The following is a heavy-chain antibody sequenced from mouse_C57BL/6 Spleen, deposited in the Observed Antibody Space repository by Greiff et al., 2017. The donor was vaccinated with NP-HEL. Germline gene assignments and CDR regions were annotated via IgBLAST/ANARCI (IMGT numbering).Heavy chain of an antibody. CDR1: GFSLTSYG. D-gene: IGHD1-1*01. Sequence: VKLVESGPGLVAPSQSLSITCTVSGFSLTSYGVHWVRQPPGKGLEWLVVIWSDGSTTYNSALKSRLSISKDNSKSQVFLKMNSLQTDDTAMYYCARSYYGSSYDAMDYWGQGTSVTVSS. CDR2: IWSDGST. CDR3: ARSYYGSSYDAMDY. J-gene: IGHJ4*01. V-gene: IGHV2-6*03.